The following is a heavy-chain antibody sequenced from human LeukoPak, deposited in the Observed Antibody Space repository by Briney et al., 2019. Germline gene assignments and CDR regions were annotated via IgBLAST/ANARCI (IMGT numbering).Heavy chain of an antibody. CDR2: IYYSGST. CDR3: ARRPAGVQQLADY. Sequence: PSETLSLTCTVSGGSISSSSYYWGWIRQPPGKGLEWIGSIYYSGSTYYNPSLKSRVTISVDTSKNQFSLKLSSVTAADTAVYYCARRPAGVQQLADYWGQGTLVTVSS. V-gene: IGHV4-39*01. J-gene: IGHJ4*02. D-gene: IGHD6-13*01. CDR1: GGSISSSSYY.